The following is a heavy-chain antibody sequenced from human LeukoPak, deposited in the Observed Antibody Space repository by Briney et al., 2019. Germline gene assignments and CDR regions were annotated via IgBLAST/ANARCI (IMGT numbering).Heavy chain of an antibody. V-gene: IGHV3-66*01. CDR1: GFTVSSTY. D-gene: IGHD6-6*01. J-gene: IGHJ4*02. CDR2: IYSGGYT. CDR3: ARGRPAHYFDS. Sequence: RSGGSLRLSCAASGFTVSSTYLTWVRQAPGKGLEWLSVIYSGGYTYYADSVKGRFFIPRDISENMVYLQMNSLSVEDTAVYFCARGRPAHYFDSWGPGTLVTVS.